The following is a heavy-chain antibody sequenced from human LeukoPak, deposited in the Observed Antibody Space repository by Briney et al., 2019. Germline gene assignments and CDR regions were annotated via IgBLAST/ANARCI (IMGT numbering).Heavy chain of an antibody. CDR1: GGSISSGGYY. V-gene: IGHV4-31*03. D-gene: IGHD2-21*01. J-gene: IGHJ3*02. Sequence: SQTLSLTCTVSGGSISSGGYYWRWIRQHPGKGLEWIAYIYYTGSTYYNPSLKSRLTISVDRSKNQFSLRLSSMTAADTAVYYCARVPSVIDAFDIWGQGTMVTVSS. CDR2: IYYTGST. CDR3: ARVPSVIDAFDI.